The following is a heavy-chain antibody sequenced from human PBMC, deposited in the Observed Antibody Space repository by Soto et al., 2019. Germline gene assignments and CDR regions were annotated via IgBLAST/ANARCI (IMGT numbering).Heavy chain of an antibody. J-gene: IGHJ4*02. CDR2: INHFGIN. CDR1: GGSFRGFY. CDR3: ARAHDFWGGRQQPSDS. D-gene: IGHD3-3*01. V-gene: IGHV4-34*10. Sequence: PSETLSLTCAVSGGSFRGFYWTWIRQSPGKGLEWLGDINHFGINNYNPSLKSRVSIPVDTSKSQFYLKLSSVTAADTAVYYCARAHDFWGGRQQPSDSWGKGNLVTVSS.